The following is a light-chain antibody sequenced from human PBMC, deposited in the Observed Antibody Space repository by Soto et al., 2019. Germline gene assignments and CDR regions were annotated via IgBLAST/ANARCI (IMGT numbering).Light chain of an antibody. CDR3: QQYNNWPLT. CDR1: QSVSSK. CDR2: GAL. J-gene: IGKJ4*01. V-gene: IGKV3-15*01. Sequence: EMVMTQSPGTLSVSPGERATLSCRASQSVSSKLAWYQQKPGQAPRLLIYGALTRATGIPARFSGSGSGTEFTLTITSLQSEDIAVYYCQQYNNWPLTFGGGTKVGIK.